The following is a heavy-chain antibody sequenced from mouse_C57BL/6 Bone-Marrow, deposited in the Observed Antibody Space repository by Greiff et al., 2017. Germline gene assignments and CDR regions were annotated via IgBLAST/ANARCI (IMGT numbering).Heavy chain of an antibody. CDR3: ASVYSNYVDYAMDY. Sequence: EVQRVESGGGLVQPGGSLSLSCAASGFTFTDYYMSWVRQPPGKALEWLGFIRNKANGYTTEYSASVKGRFTISRDNSQSILYLQMNALRAEDSATYYCASVYSNYVDYAMDYWGQGTSVTVSS. CDR2: IRNKANGYTT. J-gene: IGHJ4*01. D-gene: IGHD2-5*01. CDR1: GFTFTDYY. V-gene: IGHV7-3*01.